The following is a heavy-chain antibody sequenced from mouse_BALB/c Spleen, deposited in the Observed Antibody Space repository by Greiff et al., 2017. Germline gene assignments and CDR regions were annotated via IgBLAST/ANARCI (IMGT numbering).Heavy chain of an antibody. V-gene: IGHV5-17*02. CDR2: ISSGSSTI. CDR3: AFSYLIDY. CDR1: GFTFSSFG. J-gene: IGHJ4*01. D-gene: IGHD5-1*01. Sequence: EVMLVESGGGLVQPGGSRKLSCAASGFTFSSFGMHWVRQAPEKGLVWVAYISSGSSTIYYADTVKGRFTISRDNPKNTLFLQMTSLRSEDTAMYYCAFSYLIDYWGQGTSVTVSS.